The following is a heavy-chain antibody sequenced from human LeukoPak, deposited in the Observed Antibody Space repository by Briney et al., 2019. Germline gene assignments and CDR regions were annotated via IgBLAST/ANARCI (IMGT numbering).Heavy chain of an antibody. CDR3: ARVSGYYGSGVESSWKELDY. CDR2: INPNSGGT. CDR1: GYTFTSYY. Sequence: ASVKVSCKASGYTFTSYYMHWVRQAPGQGLEWMGWINPNSGGTNYAQKFQGRVTMTRDTSISTAYMELSRLRSDDTAVYYCARVSGYYGSGVESSWKELDYWGQGTLVTVSS. V-gene: IGHV1-2*02. J-gene: IGHJ4*02. D-gene: IGHD3-10*01.